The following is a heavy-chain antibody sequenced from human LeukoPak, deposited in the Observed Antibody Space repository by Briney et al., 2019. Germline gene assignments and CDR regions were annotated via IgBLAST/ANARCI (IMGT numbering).Heavy chain of an antibody. CDR2: ISYDGSNK. D-gene: IGHD3-10*01. J-gene: IGHJ6*04. V-gene: IGHV3-30*04. CDR3: ARGSPDYYGSRSYYYYYYGMDV. Sequence: GGSLRLSCAASGFTFSSYAMHWVRQAPGKGLEWVAVISYDGSNKYYADSVKGRFTISRDNSKNTLYLQMNSLRAEDTAVYYCARGSPDYYGSRSYYYYYYGMDVWGKGTTVTVSS. CDR1: GFTFSSYA.